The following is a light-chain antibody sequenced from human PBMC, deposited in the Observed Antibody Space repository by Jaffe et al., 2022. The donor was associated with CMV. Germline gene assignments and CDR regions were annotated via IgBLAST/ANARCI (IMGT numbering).Light chain of an antibody. CDR1: NIGSKS. CDR3: QVWDSDTDHVV. CDR2: YDS. J-gene: IGLJ3*02. Sequence: SFVLTQPPSVSVAPGQTARITCEGNNIGSKSVHWYQQKPGQAPVLVISYDSDRPSGIPERFSGSNSGDTATLTISRVEAGDEAAYYCQVWDSDTDHVVFGVGTTLTVL. V-gene: IGLV3-21*04.